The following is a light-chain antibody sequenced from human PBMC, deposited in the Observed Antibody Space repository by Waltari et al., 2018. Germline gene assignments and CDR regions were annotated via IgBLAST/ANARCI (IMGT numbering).Light chain of an antibody. CDR3: SSHTTTSTLV. CDR2: DVT. V-gene: IGLV2-14*03. CDR1: STDIGIYNY. J-gene: IGLJ2*01. Sequence: QYALNQPAAMSGSPGQSITMSCTGTSTDIGIYNYVSWYQHHPGEAPKLIIFDVTKRPSGISDRFSGSKSGNTASLTISGLQTEDEGHYYCSSHTTTSTLVFGGGTKLTVL.